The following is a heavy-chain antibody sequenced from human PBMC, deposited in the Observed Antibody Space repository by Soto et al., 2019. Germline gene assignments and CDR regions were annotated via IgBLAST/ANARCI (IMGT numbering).Heavy chain of an antibody. D-gene: IGHD3-22*01. CDR2: IYYSGST. Sequence: SETLSLTCTVSGGSISSYYWSWIRQPPGKGLEWIGYIYYSGSTNYNPSLKSRVTISVDTPKNQFSLKLSSVTAADTAVYYCARHPLGDYYDSSGYYFDYWGQGTLVTVSS. J-gene: IGHJ4*02. CDR3: ARHPLGDYYDSSGYYFDY. CDR1: GGSISSYY. V-gene: IGHV4-59*08.